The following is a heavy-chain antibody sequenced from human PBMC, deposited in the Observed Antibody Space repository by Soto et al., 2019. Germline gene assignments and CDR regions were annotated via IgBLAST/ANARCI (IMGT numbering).Heavy chain of an antibody. CDR1: DDSLSSHF. D-gene: IGHD2-2*01. J-gene: IGHJ4*02. CDR2: INPGPNSA. V-gene: IGHV1-46*01. CDR3: AGAPSSVSSLLPPY. Sequence: QVQLVQSGAEVKKPGASVSVSCKASDDSLSSHFIHLVRQAPGESLQWMGIINPGPNSASYAQEFQGRIRLTSDMSSRTIFMHLSSLRSDDTAVYYCAGAPSSVSSLLPPYWGQGTLVTVSS.